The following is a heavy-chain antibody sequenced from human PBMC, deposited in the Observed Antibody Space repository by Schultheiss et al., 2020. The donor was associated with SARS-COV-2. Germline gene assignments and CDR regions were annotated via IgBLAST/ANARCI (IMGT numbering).Heavy chain of an antibody. J-gene: IGHJ6*02. V-gene: IGHV3-21*01. CDR1: GFTFSSYA. D-gene: IGHD4-17*01. CDR2: ISSSSSYI. Sequence: GGSLRLSCAASGFTFSSYAMHWVRQAPGKGLEWVSSISSSSSYIYYADSVKGRFTISRDNAKNSLYLQMNSLRAEDTAVYYCAREANGDYSFYYYYYGMDVWGQGTTVTVSS. CDR3: AREANGDYSFYYYYYGMDV.